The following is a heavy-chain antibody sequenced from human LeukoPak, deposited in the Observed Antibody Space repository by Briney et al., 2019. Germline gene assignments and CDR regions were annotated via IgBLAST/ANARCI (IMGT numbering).Heavy chain of an antibody. V-gene: IGHV3-30*02. J-gene: IGHJ4*02. CDR2: IHFDGSTK. CDR3: AKDQCTRTSCDGYPGY. D-gene: IGHD2-2*01. CDR1: GFTFSSYG. Sequence: GGSLRLSCAASGFTFSSYGMHWVRQAPGKGLEWVAFIHFDGSTKYSGDSVQGRFTISRDNSRNILYLQMNNLIPEDTAFYYCAKDQCTRTSCDGYPGYWGQGTLVTVSS.